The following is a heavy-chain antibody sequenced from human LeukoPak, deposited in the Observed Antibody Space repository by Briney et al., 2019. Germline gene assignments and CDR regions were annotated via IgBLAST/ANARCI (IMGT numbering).Heavy chain of an antibody. V-gene: IGHV3-23*01. CDR3: ARSGRGGAFDI. CDR2: ISGSGGST. Sequence: PGGSLRLSCAASGFTFSSYAMSWVRQAPGKGLEWVSAISGSGGSTYYADSVKGRFTISGDNAKNTLYLQMNSLRAEDTAVHYCARSGRGGAFDIWGQGTMVTVSS. J-gene: IGHJ3*02. D-gene: IGHD1-26*01. CDR1: GFTFSSYA.